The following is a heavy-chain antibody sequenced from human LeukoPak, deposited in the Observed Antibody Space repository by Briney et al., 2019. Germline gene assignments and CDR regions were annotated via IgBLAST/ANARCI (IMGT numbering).Heavy chain of an antibody. D-gene: IGHD2-15*01. CDR1: GFTFDDYA. CDR3: ARGGYHHGFDI. V-gene: IGHV3-9*01. Sequence: PGRSLRLSCAASGFTFDDYAMHWVRQAPGKGLQWVSGINWNSGNIGYADSVKGRFTISRDNAKSTVYLQMNSLKAEDTAVYYCARGGYHHGFDIWGQGTMVTVSS. J-gene: IGHJ3*02. CDR2: INWNSGNI.